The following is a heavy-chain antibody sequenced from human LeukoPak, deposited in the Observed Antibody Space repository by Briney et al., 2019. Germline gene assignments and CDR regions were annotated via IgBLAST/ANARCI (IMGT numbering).Heavy chain of an antibody. V-gene: IGHV1-18*01. D-gene: IGHD3-9*01. J-gene: IGHJ4*02. CDR2: ISAYNGNT. Sequence: GASVKVSCKASGYTFTSYGISWVRQAPGQGLEWMGWISAYNGNTNYAQKLQGRVTMTTDTSTSTAYMELRSLRSDDTAVYYCASPADILTGYFNFDYWGQGTLVTVSS. CDR3: ASPADILTGYFNFDY. CDR1: GYTFTSYG.